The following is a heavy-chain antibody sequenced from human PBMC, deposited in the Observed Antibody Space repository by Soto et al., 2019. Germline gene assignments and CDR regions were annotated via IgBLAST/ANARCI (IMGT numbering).Heavy chain of an antibody. CDR1: GGSFSGYY. J-gene: IGHJ4*02. CDR3: ASMWSGYNSH. Sequence: QVQLPQWGAGLLKPSETLSLTCAVYGGSFSGYYWSWIRQPPGKGLEWIGEINHSGSTNYNPSLKXXVXIXXDTSKNQFALILSSVTAADTAVYYCASMWSGYNSHWGQGTLVTVSS. D-gene: IGHD6-25*01. CDR2: INHSGST. V-gene: IGHV4-34*01.